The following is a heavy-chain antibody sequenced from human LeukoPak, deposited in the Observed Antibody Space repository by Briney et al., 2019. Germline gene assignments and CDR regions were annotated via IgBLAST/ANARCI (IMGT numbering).Heavy chain of an antibody. CDR2: INPNSGGT. D-gene: IGHD3-22*01. CDR3: ATYNYYDSSGYYGFDY. V-gene: IGHV1-2*02. Sequence: GASVKVSCKASGYTFTGYYMHWVRQAPGQGLEWMGWINPNSGGTNYAQKFQGRVTMTSDTSISTAYMELSSLRSEDTAVYYCATYNYYDSSGYYGFDYWGQGTLVTVSS. CDR1: GYTFTGYY. J-gene: IGHJ4*02.